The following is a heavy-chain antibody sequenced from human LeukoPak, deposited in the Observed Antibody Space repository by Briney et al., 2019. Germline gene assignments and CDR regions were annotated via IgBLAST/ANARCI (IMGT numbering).Heavy chain of an antibody. CDR1: GYTFTGYY. Sequence: ASVKVSCKASGYTFTGYYMHWVRQAPGQGLEWMGWINPNSGGTDYAQKFQGRVTMTRNTSISTAYMELSSLRSEDTAVYYCARQEYNWNYGYYFDYWGQGTLVTVSS. CDR3: ARQEYNWNYGYYFDY. CDR2: INPNSGGT. D-gene: IGHD1-7*01. V-gene: IGHV1-2*02. J-gene: IGHJ4*02.